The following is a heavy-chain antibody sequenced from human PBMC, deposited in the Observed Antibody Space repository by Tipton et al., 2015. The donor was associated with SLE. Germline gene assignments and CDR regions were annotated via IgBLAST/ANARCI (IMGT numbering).Heavy chain of an antibody. Sequence: TLSLTCTVSGGSISGYYWNWIRHPPGKGLEWVGYINYSGNTNYNPSLKSRVTISVDTSKTHFSLRLNSVTAADTAVYYCARGGRGSDLRGSIYSGSWGQGTLVTVSS. D-gene: IGHD3-16*01. CDR3: ARGGRGSDLRGSIYSGS. CDR2: INYSGNT. V-gene: IGHV4-59*01. J-gene: IGHJ4*02. CDR1: GGSISGYY.